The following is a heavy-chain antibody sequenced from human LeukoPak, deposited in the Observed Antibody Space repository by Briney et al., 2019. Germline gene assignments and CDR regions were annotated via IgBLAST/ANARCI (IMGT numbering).Heavy chain of an antibody. D-gene: IGHD3-10*01. J-gene: IGHJ4*02. CDR3: ARDLDGSGSYQRASGDNDY. V-gene: IGHV1-2*02. CDR2: INPNSGGT. Sequence: GASVKVSCKASGYTFTGYYMHWVRQAPGQGLEWMGWINPNSGGTNYAQKFQGRVTMTRDTSISTAYMELSRLRSDDTAVYYCARDLDGSGSYQRASGDNDYWGQGTLATVSS. CDR1: GYTFTGYY.